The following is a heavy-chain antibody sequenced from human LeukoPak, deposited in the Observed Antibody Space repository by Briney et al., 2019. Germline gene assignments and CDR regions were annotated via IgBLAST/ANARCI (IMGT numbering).Heavy chain of an antibody. J-gene: IGHJ4*02. Sequence: ASETLSLTCTVSGGSISSSSYYWGWIRQPPGKGLEWIGSIYYSGSSYYNPSLKSRVIISVDTSKNQFSLKLSSVTAADTAVYYCARHVGSGSYFDYWGQGTLVTVSS. V-gene: IGHV4-39*01. CDR1: GGSISSSSYY. D-gene: IGHD3-22*01. CDR3: ARHVGSGSYFDY. CDR2: IYYSGSS.